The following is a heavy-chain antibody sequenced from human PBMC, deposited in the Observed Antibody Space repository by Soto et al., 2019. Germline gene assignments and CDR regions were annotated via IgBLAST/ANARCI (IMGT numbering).Heavy chain of an antibody. J-gene: IGHJ6*02. CDR1: GDNVSSNSAA. D-gene: IGHD5-18*01. CDR3: ARDAIYSYGYIYYYGMDV. CDR2: TYYRSKWYN. Sequence: PSQTLSLTCAISGDNVSSNSAAWNWIRQSPSRGLEWLGRTYYRSKWYNDYAVSVKSRITINPDTSKNQFSLQLNSVTPEDTAVYYCARDAIYSYGYIYYYGMDVWGQGTTVTVSS. V-gene: IGHV6-1*01.